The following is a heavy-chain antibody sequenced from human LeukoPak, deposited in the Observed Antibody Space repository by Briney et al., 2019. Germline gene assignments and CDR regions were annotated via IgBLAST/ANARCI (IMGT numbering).Heavy chain of an antibody. D-gene: IGHD3-22*01. V-gene: IGHV1-8*03. J-gene: IGHJ5*02. CDR2: LNPNTGNT. Sequence: ASVKVSCKASGYSSTNYDINWVRQATGQGLEWRGWLNPNTGNTGYAQNFQGRVTITRNTSISTAYLQLSSLRSEDTAIYYCARMYYYDNSGDDNWFDPWGQGNLVTVSS. CDR1: GYSSTNYD. CDR3: ARMYYYDNSGDDNWFDP.